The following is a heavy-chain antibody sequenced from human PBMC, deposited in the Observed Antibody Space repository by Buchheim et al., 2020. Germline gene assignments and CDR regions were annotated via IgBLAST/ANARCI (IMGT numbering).Heavy chain of an antibody. J-gene: IGHJ3*02. Sequence: QVQLQESGPGLVKPSETLSLTCTVSGGSVSSGSYYWSWIRQPPGKGLEWIGYIYYSGSTNYNPSLKSRVTISVDTSKNQFSLKLSSVTAADTAVYYWARVGITMVRGEPLRSAFDIWGQGT. CDR2: IYYSGST. CDR3: ARVGITMVRGEPLRSAFDI. V-gene: IGHV4-61*01. CDR1: GGSVSSGSYY. D-gene: IGHD3-10*01.